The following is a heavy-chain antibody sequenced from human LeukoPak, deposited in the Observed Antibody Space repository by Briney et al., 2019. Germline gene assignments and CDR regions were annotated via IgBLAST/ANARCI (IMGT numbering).Heavy chain of an antibody. CDR3: ARVCSSTSGTYYYYGMDV. CDR1: GGSLSRGGYY. D-gene: IGHD2-2*01. V-gene: IGHV4-31*01. J-gene: IGHJ6*02. CDR2: IYYSGST. Sequence: SETLSLTCTVSGGSLSRGGYYWGWIRHHPGKGLEWIGYIYYSGSTYYNPSLKSPVTISVDTSKNQFSLKLSSVTAADTAVYYCARVCSSTSGTYYYYGMDVWGQGTTVTVSS.